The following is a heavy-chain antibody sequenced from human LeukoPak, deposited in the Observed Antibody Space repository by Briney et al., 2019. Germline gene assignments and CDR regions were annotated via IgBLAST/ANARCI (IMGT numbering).Heavy chain of an antibody. CDR1: GGSISSYY. Sequence: PSETLSLTCTVSGGSISSYYWSWIRQPAGKGLEWTGRIYTSGSTNYNPSLKSRVTMSVDTSKNQFSLKLSSVTAADTAVYYCARDPRCSGGSCYSGYYYYGMDVWGQGTTVTVSS. CDR2: IYTSGST. D-gene: IGHD2-15*01. CDR3: ARDPRCSGGSCYSGYYYYGMDV. J-gene: IGHJ6*02. V-gene: IGHV4-4*07.